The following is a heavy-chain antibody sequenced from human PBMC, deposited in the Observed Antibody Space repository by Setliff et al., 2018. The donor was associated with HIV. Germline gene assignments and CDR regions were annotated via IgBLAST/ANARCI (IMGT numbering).Heavy chain of an antibody. CDR3: ATKLHCTNGVCLDASDI. V-gene: IGHV1-2*06. CDR1: GYTFTGYF. D-gene: IGHD2-8*01. CDR2: INPNSGGT. J-gene: IGHJ3*02. Sequence: ASVKVSCKASGYTFTGYFLHWVRQAPGQGLEWMGRINPNSGGTNYAQKFQGRVTMTRDTSISTAYMELSRLRSDDTAVYYCATKLHCTNGVCLDASDIWGQGTMVTVSS.